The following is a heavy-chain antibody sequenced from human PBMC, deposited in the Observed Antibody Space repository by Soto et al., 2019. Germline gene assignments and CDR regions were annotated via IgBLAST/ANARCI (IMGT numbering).Heavy chain of an antibody. D-gene: IGHD1-26*01. J-gene: IGHJ4*02. CDR2: ISGSGGST. Sequence: EVQLLESGGGLVQPGGSLRLSCAASGFTFSSYAMSWVRQAPGKGLEWVSAISGSGGSTYYADSAKGRFTISRDNSKNTLYLQMNSLRAEDTAVYYCAKGEAPQWDFYYWGQGTLVTVSS. CDR3: AKGEAPQWDFYY. CDR1: GFTFSSYA. V-gene: IGHV3-23*01.